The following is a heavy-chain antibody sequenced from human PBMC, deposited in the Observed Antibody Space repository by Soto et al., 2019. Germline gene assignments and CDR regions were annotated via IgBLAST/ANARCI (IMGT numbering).Heavy chain of an antibody. CDR1: GFTSSAYA. CDR3: VRARQNLVVNEYFQY. Sequence: PGGSLRLSCAASGFTSSAYAINWVRQAPGKGLEWVALISYYETTTYYADSVKGRFTISRDNSKNPLYLQMNSLRSEDTAVYYCVRARQNLVVNEYFQYWGQGTLVTVSS. J-gene: IGHJ1*01. D-gene: IGHD2-8*02. CDR2: ISYYETTT. V-gene: IGHV3-30-3*01.